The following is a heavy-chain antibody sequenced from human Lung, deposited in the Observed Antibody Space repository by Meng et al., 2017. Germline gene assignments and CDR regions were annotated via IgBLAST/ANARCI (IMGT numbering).Heavy chain of an antibody. D-gene: IGHD6-25*01. CDR3: ARDEDISAAGKLFGDY. CDR2: INPKSGDT. CDR1: GYIFPDYF. J-gene: IGHJ4*02. V-gene: IGHV1-2*06. Sequence: QVGLVQAGAEVKNLGAPLKVSCKPSGYIFPDYFIHWVRRAPGQGLEWMGRINPKSGDTHYAQKFQARVTMTADPSISTPYMELSGLRSADPAMYYCARDEDISAAGKLFGDYWGQGTLVTVSS.